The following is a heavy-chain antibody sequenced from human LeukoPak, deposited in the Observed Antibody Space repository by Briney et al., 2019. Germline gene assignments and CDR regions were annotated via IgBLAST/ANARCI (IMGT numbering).Heavy chain of an antibody. Sequence: GGSLRLTCAASGLTFSKYWMHWVRHAPGTGLVWVSRISPDGSSTNYADSVKGRFTISRDNSKNTLYLQMNSLRAEDTAVYYCAKDGGFLEWLPFRDYYGMDVWGQGTTVTVSS. CDR1: GLTFSKYW. J-gene: IGHJ6*02. CDR3: AKDGGFLEWLPFRDYYGMDV. D-gene: IGHD3-3*01. V-gene: IGHV3-74*01. CDR2: ISPDGSST.